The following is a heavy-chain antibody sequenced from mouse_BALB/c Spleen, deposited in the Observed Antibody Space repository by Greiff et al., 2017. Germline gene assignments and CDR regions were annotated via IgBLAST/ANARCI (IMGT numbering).Heavy chain of an antibody. D-gene: IGHD2-4*01. V-gene: IGHV2-2*02. CDR3: AKSTMITTGYFDY. Sequence: VMLVESGPGLVQPSQSLSITCTVSGFSLTSYGVHWVRQSPGKGLEWLGVIWSGGSTDYNAAFISRLSISKDNSKSQVFFKMNSLQANDTAIYYCAKSTMITTGYFDYWGQGTTLTVSS. J-gene: IGHJ2*01. CDR1: GFSLTSYG. CDR2: IWSGGST.